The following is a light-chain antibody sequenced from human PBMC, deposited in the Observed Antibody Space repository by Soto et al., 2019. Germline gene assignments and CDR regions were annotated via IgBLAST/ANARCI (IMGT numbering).Light chain of an antibody. J-gene: IGKJ1*01. CDR3: QNYNSYSEA. CDR1: QSISSW. V-gene: IGKV1-5*03. Sequence: DIQMTQSPSTLSASVRDGVAIAGRASQSISSWVAWYQQKPGKGPKLLIYKASHLESGVPSRFSGSGSGTEFTLTISSLQPDDVATYYCQNYNSYSEAFGEGTKVDIK. CDR2: KAS.